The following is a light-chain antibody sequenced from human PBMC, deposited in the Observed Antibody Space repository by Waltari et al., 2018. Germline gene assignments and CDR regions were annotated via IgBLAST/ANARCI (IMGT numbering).Light chain of an antibody. V-gene: IGLV2-14*03. CDR1: SSDIGGYNY. CDR3: TSYTSTNTVI. J-gene: IGLJ2*01. Sequence: QSALTQPASVSGSPGQSITISCTGTSSDIGGYNYVSWYQQHPGKAPKLMIYYVTRWPSGVPNRFSGSKSGNTASLTISGLQAEDEADYYCTSYTSTNTVIFGGGTKVTVL. CDR2: YVT.